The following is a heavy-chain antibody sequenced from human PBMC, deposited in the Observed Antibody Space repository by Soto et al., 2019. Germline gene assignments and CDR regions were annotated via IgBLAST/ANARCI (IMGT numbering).Heavy chain of an antibody. V-gene: IGHV1-46*01. D-gene: IGHD3-22*01. CDR3: ARGLPPYYYDSSGYYGNWFDP. CDR2: INPSGGST. CDR1: GYTVTSYY. Sequence: ASGKVSCKASGYTVTSYYMHWLRQAPGPGLEWMGIINPSGGSTSYAQKFQGRVTMTRDTSTSTVYMELSSLRSEDTAVYYCARGLPPYYYDSSGYYGNWFDPWGQGTLVTVSS. J-gene: IGHJ5*02.